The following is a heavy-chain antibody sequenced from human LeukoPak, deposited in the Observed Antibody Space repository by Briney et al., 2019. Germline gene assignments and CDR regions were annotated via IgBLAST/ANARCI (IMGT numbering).Heavy chain of an antibody. Sequence: SQTLSLTRAISGDSVSSNSVAWNWIRQSPSRGLEWLGRTYYRSKWYNDYAVSVKGRITINPDASKNQFSLQLNSVTPEDTAVYYCARDHCSGGSCHWRFDYWGQGTLVTVSS. V-gene: IGHV6-1*01. CDR1: GDSVSSNSVA. J-gene: IGHJ4*02. CDR3: ARDHCSGGSCHWRFDY. D-gene: IGHD2-15*01. CDR2: TYYRSKWYN.